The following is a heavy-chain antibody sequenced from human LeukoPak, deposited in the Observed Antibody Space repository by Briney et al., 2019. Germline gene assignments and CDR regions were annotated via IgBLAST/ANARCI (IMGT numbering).Heavy chain of an antibody. CDR1: GFAFGNDA. CDR2: IGHDGSQK. Sequence: GGSLRLSCAASGFAFGNDAMNWVRQAPGKGLEWVAVIGHDGSQKESADAVKGRFTISRDNPKNTLYLQMNSLRAEDTAVYYCARDLNRGSYFDYWGQGSLVTVSS. CDR3: ARDLNRGSYFDY. J-gene: IGHJ4*02. V-gene: IGHV3-33*01.